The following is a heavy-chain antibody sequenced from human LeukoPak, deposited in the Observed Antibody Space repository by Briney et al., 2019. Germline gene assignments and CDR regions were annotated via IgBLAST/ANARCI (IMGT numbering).Heavy chain of an antibody. D-gene: IGHD6-13*01. V-gene: IGHV1-2*06. Sequence: ASVKVSCKASGYTFTGYYMHWVRQAPGQGLEWMGRINPNSGGTNYAQKFQGRVTMTRNTSISTAYMELSSLRSEDTAVYYCARGGRGGSSWYSHYYYGMDVWGQGTTVTVSS. CDR1: GYTFTGYY. CDR3: ARGGRGGSSWYSHYYYGMDV. J-gene: IGHJ6*02. CDR2: INPNSGGT.